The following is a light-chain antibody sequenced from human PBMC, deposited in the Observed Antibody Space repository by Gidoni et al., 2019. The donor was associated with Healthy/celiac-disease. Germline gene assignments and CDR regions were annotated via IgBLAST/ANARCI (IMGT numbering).Light chain of an antibody. CDR1: QSVSSSY. CDR2: GAS. CDR3: QQYGSSPYT. J-gene: IGKJ2*01. V-gene: IGKV3-20*01. Sequence: DIVLTKSPGTLSLSPGERATLSCRASQSVSSSYLAWYQQKPGQAPRLLIYGASSRATGIPDRFSGSGSGTDFTLTISRLEPEDFAVYYCQQYGSSPYTFGQGTKLEIK.